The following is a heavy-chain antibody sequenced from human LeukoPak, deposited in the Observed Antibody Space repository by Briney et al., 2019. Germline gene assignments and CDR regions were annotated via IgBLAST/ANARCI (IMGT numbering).Heavy chain of an antibody. Sequence: ASVKVSCKASGGTFSSYAISWVRQAPGQGLEWMGGIIPILGTANYAQKFQGRVTITADESTSTAYMELSSLRSEDTAVYYCASAVDTAMVTAPYYYGMDVWGQGTTVTVSS. CDR1: GGTFSSYA. CDR2: IIPILGTA. D-gene: IGHD5-18*01. CDR3: ASAVDTAMVTAPYYYGMDV. J-gene: IGHJ6*02. V-gene: IGHV1-69*13.